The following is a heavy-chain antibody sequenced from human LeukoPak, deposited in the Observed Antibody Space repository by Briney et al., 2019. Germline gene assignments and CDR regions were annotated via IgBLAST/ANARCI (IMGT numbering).Heavy chain of an antibody. CDR3: AREGPGHADTGYYPYYYGMDV. J-gene: IGHJ6*02. Sequence: ASVKVSCKASGGTFSSYAISWVRQAPGQGLEWMGRIIPILGIANYAQKFQGRVTITADKSTSTAYMELSSLRSEDTAVYYCAREGPGHADTGYYPYYYGMDVWGQGTTVTVSS. D-gene: IGHD3-9*01. CDR1: GGTFSSYA. V-gene: IGHV1-69*04. CDR2: IIPILGIA.